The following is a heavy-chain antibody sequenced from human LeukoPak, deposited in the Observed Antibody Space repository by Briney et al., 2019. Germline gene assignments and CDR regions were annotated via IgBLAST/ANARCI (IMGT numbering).Heavy chain of an antibody. J-gene: IGHJ5*02. CDR1: GYTFTGYY. Sequence: ASVKVSCKASGYTFTGYYMHWVRQAPGQGLEWMGRINPNSGGTKYAQKFQGRVTMTRDTSISTAYMELSRLRSDDTAVYYCAREPATMVRGVPLGRFDPWGQGTLVTVSS. V-gene: IGHV1-2*06. D-gene: IGHD3-10*01. CDR3: AREPATMVRGVPLGRFDP. CDR2: INPNSGGT.